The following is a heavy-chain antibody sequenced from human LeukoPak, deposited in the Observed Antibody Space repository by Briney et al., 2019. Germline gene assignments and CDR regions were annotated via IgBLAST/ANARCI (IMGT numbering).Heavy chain of an antibody. D-gene: IGHD3-16*01. CDR3: ARGGLRLGLDAFDI. V-gene: IGHV1-2*02. CDR1: EYTFTDYY. Sequence: GASVKVSCKASEYTFTDYYMHWVRQAPGQGLEWMRYINPNSGGTRFAQKFQGRVTMTRDTSISTAYMELNRLASDDTAVYYCARGGLRLGLDAFDIWGQGTMVTVSS. CDR2: INPNSGGT. J-gene: IGHJ3*02.